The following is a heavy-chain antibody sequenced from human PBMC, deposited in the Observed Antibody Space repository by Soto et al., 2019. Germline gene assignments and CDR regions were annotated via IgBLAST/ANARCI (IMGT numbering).Heavy chain of an antibody. CDR2: ISAYNGNT. D-gene: IGHD2-2*01. V-gene: IGHV1-18*01. J-gene: IGHJ4*02. CDR1: GYTFTSYG. CDR3: ARQLGYCSSTSCYEFDY. Sequence: QVQLVQSGAEVKKPGASVKVSCKASGYTFTSYGISWVRQAPGQGLEWMGWISAYNGNTNYAQKLQGRVTMTTDTSTSTGYMELRSLRSDDTAVYYCARQLGYCSSTSCYEFDYWGQGTLVTVSS.